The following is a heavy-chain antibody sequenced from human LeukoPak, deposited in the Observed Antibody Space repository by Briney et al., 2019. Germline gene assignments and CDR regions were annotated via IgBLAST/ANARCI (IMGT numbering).Heavy chain of an antibody. J-gene: IGHJ4*02. CDR2: INPSGGST. Sequence: GASVKVSCKASGYTFTSYYMHWVRQAPGQGLEWMGIINPSGGSTSYAQKFQGRVTMTRDMSTSTVYMELSSLRSEDTAVYYCARVPLDNLNSNFFDYWGQGTLVTVSS. D-gene: IGHD1-7*01. CDR3: ARVPLDNLNSNFFDY. V-gene: IGHV1-46*01. CDR1: GYTFTSYY.